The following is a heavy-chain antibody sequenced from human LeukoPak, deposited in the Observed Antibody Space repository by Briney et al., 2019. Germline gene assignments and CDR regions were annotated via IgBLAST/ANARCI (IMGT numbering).Heavy chain of an antibody. CDR2: IYYSGST. J-gene: IGHJ6*02. CDR1: GGSFSGYY. CDR3: ARVRAYSSGWYYGMDV. D-gene: IGHD6-19*01. Sequence: PSETLSLTCAVYGGSFSGYYWSWIRQPPGKGLEWIGYIYYSGSTNYNPSLKSRVTISVDTSKNQFSLKLSSVTAADTAVYYCARVRAYSSGWYYGMDVWGQGTTVTVS. V-gene: IGHV4-59*01.